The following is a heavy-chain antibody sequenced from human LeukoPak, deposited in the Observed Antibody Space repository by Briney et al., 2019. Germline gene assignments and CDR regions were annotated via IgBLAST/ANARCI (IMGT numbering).Heavy chain of an antibody. CDR3: ARDRNFPAYYFDY. Sequence: PGGSLRLSCAASGLTFRNHGMHWVRQAPGKGLEWLAVIWYDGSEKYYADSVQGRFTISRDNSKNALYLQMDSLRAEDTAVYYCARDRNFPAYYFDYWGQGALVTVSS. CDR1: GLTFRNHG. D-gene: IGHD1-14*01. CDR2: IWYDGSEK. J-gene: IGHJ4*02. V-gene: IGHV3-33*01.